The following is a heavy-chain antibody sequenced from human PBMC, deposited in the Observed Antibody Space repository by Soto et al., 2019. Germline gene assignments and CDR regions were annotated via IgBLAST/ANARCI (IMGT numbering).Heavy chain of an antibody. Sequence: GSLRLSCAASGFTFSNYWMHWVRQAPGKGLVWASCIYTDGGGTTYADSVKGRFTVSRDNAKSTLYLQMNSLRAEDTAVYYCATLNSFGSDYWGRGTLVTVSS. J-gene: IGHJ4*02. CDR3: ATLNSFGSDY. D-gene: IGHD5-18*01. V-gene: IGHV3-74*01. CDR2: IYTDGGGT. CDR1: GFTFSNYW.